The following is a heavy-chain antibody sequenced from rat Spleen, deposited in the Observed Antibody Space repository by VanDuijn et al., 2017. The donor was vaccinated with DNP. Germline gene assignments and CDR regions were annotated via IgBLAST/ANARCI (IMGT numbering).Heavy chain of an antibody. D-gene: IGHD1-12*02. Sequence: EVRLVESGGGLVQPGRSLKLSCAASGFTFRDYYMAWIRQAPGKGLEWVASITSSGGGTFYSDSVKGRFTISRDNAKSTLYLQMNSLRSEDMATYYCARPNYYAGSYPHYWGQGVMVTVSS. CDR2: ITSSGGGT. CDR1: GFTFRDYY. J-gene: IGHJ2*01. V-gene: IGHV5-22*01. CDR3: ARPNYYAGSYPHY.